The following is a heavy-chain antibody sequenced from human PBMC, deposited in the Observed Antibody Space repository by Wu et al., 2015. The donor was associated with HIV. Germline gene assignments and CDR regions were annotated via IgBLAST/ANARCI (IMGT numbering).Heavy chain of an antibody. D-gene: IGHD3-16*01. J-gene: IGHJ6*03. CDR2: INPNRGGT. Sequence: QVQLLQSGAEVKKPGASVMVSCKASGYTFTDYYMYWVRQAPGQGLEWMGWINPNRGGTKYAQKFQGRVTMTRDTAVSTAYMELNSLRSDDTAVYYCARAVRGSRLGYYYYMDVWGKGTTVTVSS. CDR3: ARAVRGSRLGYYYYMDV. V-gene: IGHV1-2*02. CDR1: GYTFTDYY.